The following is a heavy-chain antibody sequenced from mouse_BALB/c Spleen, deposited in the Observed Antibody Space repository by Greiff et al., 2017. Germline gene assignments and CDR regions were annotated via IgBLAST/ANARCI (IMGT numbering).Heavy chain of an antibody. CDR1: GYTFTDYA. CDR3: ARSGSGYVMDY. Sequence: VMLVESGAELVRPGVSVKISCKGSGYTFTDYAMHWVKQSHAKSLEWIGVISTYYGDASYNQKFKGKATMTVDKSSSTAYMELARLTSEDSAIYYCARSGSGYVMDYWGQGTSVTVSS. J-gene: IGHJ4*01. CDR2: ISTYYGDA. V-gene: IGHV1S137*01. D-gene: IGHD3-1*01.